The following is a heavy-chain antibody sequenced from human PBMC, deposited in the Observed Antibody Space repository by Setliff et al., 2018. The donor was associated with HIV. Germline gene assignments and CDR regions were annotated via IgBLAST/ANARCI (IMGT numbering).Heavy chain of an antibody. Sequence: RASVKVSCKASGGTFSSYAISWVRQAPGQGLEWMGGIIPIFGTANYAQKFQGRVTMTRDTSTSTVYMELSSLRSEDTAVYYCARVEYYYDSSGYYYDYWGQGTLVTVSS. J-gene: IGHJ4*02. D-gene: IGHD3-22*01. CDR2: IIPIFGTA. CDR1: GGTFSSYA. CDR3: ARVEYYYDSSGYYYDY. V-gene: IGHV1-69*05.